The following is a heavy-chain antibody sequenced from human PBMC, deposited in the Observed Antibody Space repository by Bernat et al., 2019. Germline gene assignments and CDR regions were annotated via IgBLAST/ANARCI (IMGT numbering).Heavy chain of an antibody. V-gene: IGHV3-15*07. CDR2: IKSKNSGGTT. D-gene: IGHD3-10*01. CDR1: GFTFSNVW. J-gene: IGHJ5*02. CDR3: STTRSGSLGS. Sequence: EVQLVESGGGLVEPGGSLELSCAASGFTFSNVWMNWVRQAPGKGLEWVGRIKSKNSGGTTDYPAPVKGRFTISRDDSKNTLYLQMNSLRTEDTAVYYCSTTRSGSLGSWGQGTLVIVSS.